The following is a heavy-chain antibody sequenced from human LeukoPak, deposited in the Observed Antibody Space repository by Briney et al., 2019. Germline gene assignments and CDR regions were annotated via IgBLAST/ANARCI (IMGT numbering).Heavy chain of an antibody. D-gene: IGHD3-3*01. CDR1: GFTFSSYG. CDR3: AKDGYYDFWSGYYEDY. V-gene: IGHV3-30*02. Sequence: GGSLRLSCAVSGFTFSSYGMHWVRQAPGKGLEWVAFIRYDGSNKYYADSVKGRFTISRDNSKNTLYLQMNSLRAEDTAVYYCAKDGYYDFWSGYYEDYWGQGTLVTVSS. J-gene: IGHJ4*02. CDR2: IRYDGSNK.